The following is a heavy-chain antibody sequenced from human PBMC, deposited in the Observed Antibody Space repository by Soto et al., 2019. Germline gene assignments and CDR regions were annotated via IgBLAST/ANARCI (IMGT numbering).Heavy chain of an antibody. J-gene: IGHJ4*01. CDR1: GFTFSSYG. CDR3: AKGRAITVYGVDILFDY. V-gene: IGHV3-30*18. D-gene: IGHD3-3*01. CDR2: ISYDGSNK. Sequence: RRLSCAASGFTFSSYGMHWVRQAPGKGLEWVAVISYDGSNKYYADSVKGRFTISRDNSKNTLYLQMNSLRAEDTAVYYCAKGRAITVYGVDILFDYWGRGTLVTVSS.